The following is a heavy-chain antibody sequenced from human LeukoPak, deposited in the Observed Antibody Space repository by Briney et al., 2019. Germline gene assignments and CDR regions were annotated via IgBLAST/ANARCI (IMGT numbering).Heavy chain of an antibody. Sequence: GGSLRLSCAASGFTFSDYYMSWIRQAPGKGLEWVSVIYSGGSTYYADSVKGRFAISRDNSKNTLYLQMNSLRAEDTAVYYCARDLKLGGSDYWGQGTLVTVSS. CDR2: IYSGGST. D-gene: IGHD2-15*01. CDR3: ARDLKLGGSDY. CDR1: GFTFSDYY. J-gene: IGHJ4*02. V-gene: IGHV3-53*01.